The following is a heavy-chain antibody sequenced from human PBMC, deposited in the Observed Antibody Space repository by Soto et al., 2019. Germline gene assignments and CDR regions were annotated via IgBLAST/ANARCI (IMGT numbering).Heavy chain of an antibody. D-gene: IGHD6-19*01. CDR2: IYSGGST. Sequence: GGSLRLSCAASGFTVSSNYMSWVRQAPGKGLEWVSVIYSGGSTYYADSVKGRFTISRDNSKNTLYLQMNSLRAEDTAVYYCASSGWYRRGSKFDYWGQGTLVTVSS. V-gene: IGHV3-53*01. CDR1: GFTVSSNY. CDR3: ASSGWYRRGSKFDY. J-gene: IGHJ4*02.